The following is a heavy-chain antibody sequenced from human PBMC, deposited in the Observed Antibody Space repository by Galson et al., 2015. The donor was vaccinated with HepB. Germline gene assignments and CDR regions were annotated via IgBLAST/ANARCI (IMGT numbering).Heavy chain of an antibody. CDR3: IRMGDLSGYSGL. CDR1: GFTFSGSA. V-gene: IGHV3-73*01. J-gene: IGHJ4*02. Sequence: SLRLSCAASGFTFSGSAIHWVRQASGRGLEWIGRIGSKANSYATKYVASVRGRFIISSDGSKNTAFLRFSSLKTDDTDVYYCIRMGDLSGYSGLWGQGTLVTVSS. CDR2: IGSKANSYAT. D-gene: IGHD6-25*01.